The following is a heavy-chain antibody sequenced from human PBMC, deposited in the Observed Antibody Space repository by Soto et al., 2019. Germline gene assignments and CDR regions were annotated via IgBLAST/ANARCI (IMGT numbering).Heavy chain of an antibody. CDR2: IIPIFGTA. J-gene: IGHJ5*02. CDR1: GGTFSSYA. CDR3: ARDPGAVVVAATQGNWFDP. V-gene: IGHV1-69*01. Sequence: QVQLVQSGAEVKQPGSSVKVSCKASGGTFSSYAISWVRQAPGQGLEWMGGIIPIFGTANYAQKFQGRVTITADESTSTAYMELSSLRSEDTAVYYCARDPGAVVVAATQGNWFDPWRQGTLVTVSS. D-gene: IGHD2-15*01.